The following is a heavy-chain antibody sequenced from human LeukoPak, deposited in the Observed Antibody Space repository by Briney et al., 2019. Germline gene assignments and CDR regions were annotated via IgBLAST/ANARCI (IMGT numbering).Heavy chain of an antibody. D-gene: IGHD3-3*01. CDR2: ISYNSGST. J-gene: IGHJ4*02. CDR3: AKASSYDFWSGYYGNDY. V-gene: IGHV3-9*01. CDR1: GFTFDDYA. Sequence: GGSLRLSCAASGFTFDDYAMHWVRQAPGKGLEWVSGISYNSGSTRYADSVKGRFTISRDNAKNSLYLQMNSLRAEDTALYYCAKASSYDFWSGYYGNDYWGQGTLVTVSS.